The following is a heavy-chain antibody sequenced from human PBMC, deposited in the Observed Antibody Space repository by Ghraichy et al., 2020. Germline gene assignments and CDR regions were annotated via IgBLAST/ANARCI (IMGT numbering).Heavy chain of an antibody. Sequence: SLRLSCAASGFTFSSYGMHWVRQAPGKGLEWVAVIWYDGSNKYYADSVKGRFTISRDNSKNTLYLQMNSLRAEDTAVYYCAAIAVAVPDGMDVWGQGTTVTVSS. CDR2: IWYDGSNK. D-gene: IGHD6-19*01. V-gene: IGHV3-33*01. J-gene: IGHJ6*02. CDR3: AAIAVAVPDGMDV. CDR1: GFTFSSYG.